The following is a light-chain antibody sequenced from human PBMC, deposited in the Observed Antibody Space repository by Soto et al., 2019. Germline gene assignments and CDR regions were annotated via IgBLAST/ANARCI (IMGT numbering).Light chain of an antibody. CDR2: EVS. J-gene: IGLJ2*01. CDR1: SSDVGGYNY. Sequence: QSALTQPASVSGSPGQSITISCTGTSSDVGGYNYVSWYQQHPGKAPKLMIYEVSNRPSGVSNRVSGSKSGNTASLTISGLQAEDEADYYCSSYTSSRTLVFGGGTKLTVL. V-gene: IGLV2-14*01. CDR3: SSYTSSRTLV.